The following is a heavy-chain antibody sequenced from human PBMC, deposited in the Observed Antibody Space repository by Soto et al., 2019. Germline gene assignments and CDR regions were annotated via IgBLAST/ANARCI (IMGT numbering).Heavy chain of an antibody. CDR3: ARRVKNGSGRRPAYYFDY. J-gene: IGHJ4*02. V-gene: IGHV6-1*01. D-gene: IGHD3-10*01. CDR1: GDSVSSNSAA. Sequence: SQTLSLTCAISGDSVSSNSAAWNWIRQSPSRGLEWLGRTYYRSKWYNDYAVSVKSRITINPDTSKNQFSLQLNSVTPEDTAVYYCARRVKNGSGRRPAYYFDYWGQGTLVTVSS. CDR2: TYYRSKWYN.